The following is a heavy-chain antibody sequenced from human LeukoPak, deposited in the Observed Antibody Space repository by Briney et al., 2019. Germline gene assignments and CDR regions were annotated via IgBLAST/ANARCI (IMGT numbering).Heavy chain of an antibody. D-gene: IGHD3-22*01. CDR1: GFTFSSYA. Sequence: GGSLRLSCAASGFTFSSYAMSWVRQAPGKGLEWVSAISGSGGSTYYADSVKGRFTISRDNSKNTLYLQMNSLRAEDTAVYHCVSRGSGYYRYWGQGTLVTVSS. CDR2: ISGSGGST. V-gene: IGHV3-23*01. CDR3: VSRGSGYYRY. J-gene: IGHJ4*02.